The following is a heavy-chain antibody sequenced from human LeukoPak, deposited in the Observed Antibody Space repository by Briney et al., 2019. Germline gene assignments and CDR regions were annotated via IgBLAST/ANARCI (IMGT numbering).Heavy chain of an antibody. J-gene: IGHJ4*02. CDR1: GFTFSTFG. D-gene: IGHD1/OR15-1a*01. CDR2: ISYDGSNQ. Sequence: GGSLRLSCAASGFTFSTFGMHWVRQAPGKGLEWVAAISYDGSNQYCIDSVKGRFTISRDNSKNTLYLQMNSLRAEDTAVYYCTKLNNYDDYWGQGTQVTVSS. CDR3: TKLNNYDDY. V-gene: IGHV3-30*18.